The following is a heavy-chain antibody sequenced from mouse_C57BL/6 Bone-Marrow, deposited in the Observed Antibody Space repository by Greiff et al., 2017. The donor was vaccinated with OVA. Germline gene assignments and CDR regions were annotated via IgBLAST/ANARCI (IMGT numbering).Heavy chain of an antibody. CDR3: AREVITTVVGGYFDV. J-gene: IGHJ1*03. D-gene: IGHD1-1*01. CDR2: INPNNGGT. CDR1: GYTFTDYY. V-gene: IGHV1-26*01. Sequence: EVQLQQSGPELVKPGASVKISCKASGYTFTDYYMNWVKQSHGKSLEWIGDINPNNGGTSYNQKFKGKATLTVDKSSSTAYMELRSLTSEDSAVYYCAREVITTVVGGYFDVWGTGTTVTVSS.